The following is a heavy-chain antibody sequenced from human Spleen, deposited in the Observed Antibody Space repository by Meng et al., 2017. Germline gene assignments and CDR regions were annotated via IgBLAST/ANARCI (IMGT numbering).Heavy chain of an antibody. CDR2: IYSSGST. Sequence: SETLSLTCTVSGGSISSYYWSWIRQPAGKGLEWIGHIYSSGSTNYNPSLKSRVTISVDTSQNNLSLKLSSVTAADSAVYYCARGPTTMAHDFDYWGQGTLVTVSS. CDR1: GGSISSYY. V-gene: IGHV4-4*07. D-gene: IGHD4-11*01. CDR3: ARGPTTMAHDFDY. J-gene: IGHJ4*02.